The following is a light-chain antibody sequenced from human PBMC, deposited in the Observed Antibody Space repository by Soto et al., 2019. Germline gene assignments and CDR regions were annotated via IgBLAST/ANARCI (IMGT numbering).Light chain of an antibody. Sequence: EIVLTQSPGTQSLSPGERAILSCRASQSVRGSYLAWYHQKPGQAPRLLLYGASTRVDGIPDRFSGGGSGTDFSLTISRLEPEDFAVYYCQQYGSSPVTFGGGTKVEIK. J-gene: IGKJ4*01. CDR1: QSVRGSY. CDR2: GAS. V-gene: IGKV3-20*01. CDR3: QQYGSSPVT.